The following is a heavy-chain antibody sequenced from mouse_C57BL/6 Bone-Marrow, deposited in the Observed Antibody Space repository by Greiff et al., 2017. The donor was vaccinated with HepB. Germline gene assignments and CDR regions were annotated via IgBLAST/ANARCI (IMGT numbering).Heavy chain of an antibody. CDR1: GFTFSSYA. CDR2: ISDGGSYT. D-gene: IGHD1-1*01. J-gene: IGHJ3*01. V-gene: IGHV5-4*03. CDR3: ARKGYYYGSSYGFAY. Sequence: EVKLMESGGGLVKPGGSLKLSCAASGFTFSSYAMSWVRQTPEKRLEWVATISDGGSYTYYPDNVKGRFTISRDNAKNNLYLQMSHLKSEDTAMYYCARKGYYYGSSYGFAYWGQGTLVTVSA.